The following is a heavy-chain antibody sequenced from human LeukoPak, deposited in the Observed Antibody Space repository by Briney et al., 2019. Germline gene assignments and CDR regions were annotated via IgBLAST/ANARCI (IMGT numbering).Heavy chain of an antibody. Sequence: GGSLRLSCAASGFTFSSYAMHWVRQAPGKGLEYVSAISSSGDSTYYANSVRGRFTISRDNSKNTLYLQMGSLRAEDTAVYYCASSYGSNRNPFEYWGQGTLVTVSS. CDR3: ASSYGSNRNPFEY. CDR1: GFTFSSYA. V-gene: IGHV3-64*01. J-gene: IGHJ4*02. D-gene: IGHD4-23*01. CDR2: ISSSGDST.